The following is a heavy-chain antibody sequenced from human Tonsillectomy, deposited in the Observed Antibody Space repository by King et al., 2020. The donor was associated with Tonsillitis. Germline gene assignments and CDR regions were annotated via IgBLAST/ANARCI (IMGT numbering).Heavy chain of an antibody. Sequence: QLQESGPGLVKPSETLSLTCTVSDGSISSSSYYWGWIRQPPGKGLEWIGSIYYGGSTYYNPSLKSRVTISVDTSKNHFSLKLSSMTAADTAVYYCATSTMVRGVYFDYWGQGTLVTVSS. J-gene: IGHJ4*02. CDR2: IYYGGST. D-gene: IGHD3-10*01. CDR3: ATSTMVRGVYFDY. V-gene: IGHV4-39*02. CDR1: DGSISSSSYY.